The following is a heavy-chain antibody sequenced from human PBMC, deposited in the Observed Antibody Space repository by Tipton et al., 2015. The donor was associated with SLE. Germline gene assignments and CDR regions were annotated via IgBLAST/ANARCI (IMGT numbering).Heavy chain of an antibody. CDR3: ATGTLVGSWYYSMDV. V-gene: IGHV4-4*08. CDR1: GDSISNCF. J-gene: IGHJ6*03. CDR2: IYRSGST. Sequence: GSLRLSCTVSGDSISNCFWTWIRQPPGKGLEWIGYIYRSGSTNSNPSLKSRVTISMDTSNNQFSLKLTSVSAADTAVYYCATGTLVGSWYYSMDVWGKGTTVTVSS. D-gene: IGHD2-2*03.